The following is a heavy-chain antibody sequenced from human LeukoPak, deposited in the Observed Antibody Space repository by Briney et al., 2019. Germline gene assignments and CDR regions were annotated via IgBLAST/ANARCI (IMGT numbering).Heavy chain of an antibody. V-gene: IGHV3-48*04. J-gene: IGHJ5*02. CDR3: ARELNGAFDP. CDR2: ISSSDSPI. Sequence: GGSLRLSCAASRFTFSSYGMSWVRQAPGKGLEWVSYISSSDSPIYYADSVKGRFTISRDNAKNSLYLQMISLRAEDTAVYYCARELNGAFDPWGQGTLVTVSS. D-gene: IGHD1-1*01. CDR1: RFTFSSYG.